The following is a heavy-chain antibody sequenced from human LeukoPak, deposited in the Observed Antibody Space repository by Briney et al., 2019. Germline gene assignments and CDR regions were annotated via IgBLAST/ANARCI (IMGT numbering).Heavy chain of an antibody. CDR2: IYYSGST. Sequence: SETLSLTCTVSGGSINSYYWSWIRQPPGKGLEWIGYIYYSGSTNYNPSLKSRVTISVDTSKNQFSLKLSSVTAADTAVYYCARDRDSSGYYDYRGQGTLVTVSS. CDR3: ARDRDSSGYYDY. J-gene: IGHJ4*02. D-gene: IGHD3-22*01. V-gene: IGHV4-59*01. CDR1: GGSINSYY.